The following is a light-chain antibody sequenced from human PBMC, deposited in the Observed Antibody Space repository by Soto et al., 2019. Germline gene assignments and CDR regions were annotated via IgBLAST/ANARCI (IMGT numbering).Light chain of an antibody. CDR1: QSINAW. J-gene: IGKJ1*01. Sequence: DIHMTQAPSTLSASVGDRVTITCRASQSINAWLAWYQQKPGKAPKLLIYDVSTLASGVPSRFSGSASGTEFTLTISNLESDDFASYYCQQYNRYSTFGQGTKV. V-gene: IGKV1-5*01. CDR3: QQYNRYST. CDR2: DVS.